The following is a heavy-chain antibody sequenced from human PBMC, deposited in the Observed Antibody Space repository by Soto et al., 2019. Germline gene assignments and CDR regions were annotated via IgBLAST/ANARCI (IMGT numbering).Heavy chain of an antibody. D-gene: IGHD3-3*01. CDR3: AREGILGLFDAYDL. V-gene: IGHV1-18*04. CDR1: GYTFTNYG. J-gene: IGHJ3*01. Sequence: GASVKVSCKASGYTFTNYGLSWVRQAPGQGLEWMGWITVYSGTTDHVQKFRGRVSMTTDTSTNTAYMELASLRSDDTAVYYCAREGILGLFDAYDLWGQGTMVTVSS. CDR2: ITVYSGTT.